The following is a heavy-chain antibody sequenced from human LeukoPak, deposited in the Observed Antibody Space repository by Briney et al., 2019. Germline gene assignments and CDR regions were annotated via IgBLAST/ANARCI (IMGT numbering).Heavy chain of an antibody. D-gene: IGHD4-17*01. CDR3: ATVFDY. V-gene: IGHV3-74*01. CDR2: IDGDGSGT. Sequence: GGSLRLSCAASGLPFSNHWMHWVRQAPGKGLVWVSRIDGDGSGTSYADSVKGRFTISRDNAKNTSYLQMDSLRAEDSAVYYCATVFDYWGQGTLVTVSS. J-gene: IGHJ4*02. CDR1: GLPFSNHW.